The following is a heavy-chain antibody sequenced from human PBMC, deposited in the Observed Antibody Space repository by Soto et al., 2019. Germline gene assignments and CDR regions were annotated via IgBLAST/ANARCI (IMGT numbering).Heavy chain of an antibody. CDR2: ISYDGSNK. V-gene: IGHV3-30*18. CDR1: GFTFRSYA. CDR3: AKEENYSNYYDY. J-gene: IGHJ4*02. D-gene: IGHD4-4*01. Sequence: PGGSLRLSCEASGFTFRSYAMHWVRQAPGKGLEWVAFISYDGSNKYYADSVKGRFTISRDNSKNTLYLQMNSLRAEDTAVYYCAKEENYSNYYDYWGQGTLVTVSS.